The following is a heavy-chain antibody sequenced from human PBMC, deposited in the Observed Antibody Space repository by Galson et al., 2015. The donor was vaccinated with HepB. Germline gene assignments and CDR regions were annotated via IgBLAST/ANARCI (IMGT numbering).Heavy chain of an antibody. CDR3: ARDGDLVENYYGSGSLDY. Sequence: SLRLSCAASGFTFSSYGMHWVRQAPGKGLEWVAVIWYDGSNKYYADSVKGRFTISRDNSKNTLYLQMNSLRAEDTAVYYCARDGDLVENYYGSGSLDYWGQGTLVTVSS. V-gene: IGHV3-33*01. CDR1: GFTFSSYG. D-gene: IGHD3-10*01. J-gene: IGHJ4*02. CDR2: IWYDGSNK.